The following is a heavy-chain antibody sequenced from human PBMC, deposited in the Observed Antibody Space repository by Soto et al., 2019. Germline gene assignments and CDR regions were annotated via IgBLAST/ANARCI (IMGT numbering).Heavy chain of an antibody. CDR2: IDPTDSYT. D-gene: IGHD3-10*01. J-gene: IGHJ3*02. CDR1: GYAFTNYW. CDR3: ARPGEGKSGAFDI. Sequence: GESLKISCKASGYAFTNYWISWVRQMPGKGLEWMGRIDPTDSYTNYSPSFQGHVTISVDKSGTTAYLQWSSLKASDTAIYYCARPGEGKSGAFDIWGQGTTVTVSS. V-gene: IGHV5-10-1*01.